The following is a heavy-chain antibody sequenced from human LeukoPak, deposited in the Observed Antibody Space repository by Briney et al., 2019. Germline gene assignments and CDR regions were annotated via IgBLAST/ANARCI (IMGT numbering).Heavy chain of an antibody. V-gene: IGHV3-48*01. J-gene: IGHJ4*02. D-gene: IGHD1-26*01. CDR1: AFTFSGYS. CDR3: ARDRIKSGSYYSDY. CDR2: ISGRSSTI. Sequence: GGSLRLSCAAPAFTFSGYSMNWVRQAPGKGLEWVSYISGRSSTIYYADSVKGRFTISRDNAKNSMYLQMNSLRAEDTAVYYCARDRIKSGSYYSDYWGQGTLVTVSS.